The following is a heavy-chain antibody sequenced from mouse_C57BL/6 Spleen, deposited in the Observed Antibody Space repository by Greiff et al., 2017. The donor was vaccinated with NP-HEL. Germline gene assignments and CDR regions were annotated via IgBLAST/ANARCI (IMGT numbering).Heavy chain of an antibody. CDR1: GFTFSDYG. D-gene: IGHD4-1*02. J-gene: IGHJ2*01. CDR3: ARLSTVLYFDY. Sequence: EVHLVESGGGLVQPGGSLKLSCAASGFTFSDYGMAWVRQAPRKGPEWVAFFSNLAYSIYYADTVTGRFTISRENAKNTLYLEMSSLRSEDTAMYYCARLSTVLYFDYWGQGTTLTVSS. V-gene: IGHV5-15*01. CDR2: FSNLAYSI.